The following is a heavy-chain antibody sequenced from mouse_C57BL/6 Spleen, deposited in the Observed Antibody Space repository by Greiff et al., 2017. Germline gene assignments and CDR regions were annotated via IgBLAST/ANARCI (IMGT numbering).Heavy chain of an antibody. D-gene: IGHD2-5*01. J-gene: IGHJ2*01. Sequence: VQLQQPGAELVKPGASVKLSCKASGYTFTSYWMHWVKQRPGQGLEWIGMIHPNSGSTNYNEKFKSKATLTVDKSSSTAYMQLSSLTSEDSAVXYCARLDYYSNYAYFDYWGQGTTLTVSS. CDR2: IHPNSGST. CDR3: ARLDYYSNYAYFDY. V-gene: IGHV1-64*01. CDR1: GYTFTSYW.